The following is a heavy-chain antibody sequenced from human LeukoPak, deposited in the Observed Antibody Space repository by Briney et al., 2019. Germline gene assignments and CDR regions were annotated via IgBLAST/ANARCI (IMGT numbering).Heavy chain of an antibody. CDR3: AKLVVVPAAMIDY. CDR2: ISGSGGST. CDR1: GFTFSSYA. J-gene: IGHJ4*02. V-gene: IGHV3-23*01. D-gene: IGHD2-2*01. Sequence: GGSLGLSCAASGFTFSSYAMSWVRQAPGKGLEWVSAISGSGGSTYYADSVKGRFTISRDNSKNALYLQMNSLRAEDTAVYYCAKLVVVPAAMIDYWGQGTLVTVSS.